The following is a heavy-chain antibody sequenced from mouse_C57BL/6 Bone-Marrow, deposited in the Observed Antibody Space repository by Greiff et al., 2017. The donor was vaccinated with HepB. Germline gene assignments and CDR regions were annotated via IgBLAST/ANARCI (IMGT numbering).Heavy chain of an antibody. CDR1: GYTFTSYW. CDR2: INPSNGGT. D-gene: IGHD1-1*01. J-gene: IGHJ4*01. V-gene: IGHV1-53*01. Sequence: QVQLQQPGTELVKPGASVKLSCKASGYTFTSYWMHWVKQRPGQGLEWIGNINPSNGGTNYNEKFKSKATLTVDKSSSTAYRQLSSLTSEDSAVYRGERWYYGGSYAMDYWGKGTSVTVAS. CDR3: ERWYYGGSYAMDY.